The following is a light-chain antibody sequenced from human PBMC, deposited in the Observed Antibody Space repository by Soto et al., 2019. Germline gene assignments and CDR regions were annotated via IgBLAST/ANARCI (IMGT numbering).Light chain of an antibody. CDR3: QQYGSSPT. Sequence: IVVTQSPGTLSLSPGERATLSCRASQSVSSSYLAWYQQKPGQAPRLLIYGASSRATGIPDRFSGSGSGTDFTLTISRLEPEDFAVYYCQQYGSSPTFGPGTKVDIK. V-gene: IGKV3-20*01. CDR2: GAS. CDR1: QSVSSSY. J-gene: IGKJ3*01.